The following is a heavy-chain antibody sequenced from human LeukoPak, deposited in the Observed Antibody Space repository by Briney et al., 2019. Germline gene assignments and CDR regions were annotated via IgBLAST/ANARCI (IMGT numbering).Heavy chain of an antibody. CDR3: ANKGGDIVVVPAAPFDP. CDR2: ISGSGGST. CDR1: GFTFSSYA. V-gene: IGHV3-23*01. Sequence: GGSLRLSCAASGFTFSSYAMSWVRQAPGKGLEWVSAISGSGGSTYYADSVKGRFTISRDNSKNTLYLQMNSLRAEDTAVYYCANKGGDIVVVPAAPFDPWGQGTLVTVSS. J-gene: IGHJ5*02. D-gene: IGHD2-2*01.